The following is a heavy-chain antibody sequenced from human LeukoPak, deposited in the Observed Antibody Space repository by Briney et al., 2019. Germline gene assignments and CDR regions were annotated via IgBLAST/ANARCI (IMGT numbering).Heavy chain of an antibody. D-gene: IGHD3-22*01. CDR2: IIPIFGTA. CDR1: GGTFSIYA. J-gene: IGHJ3*02. Sequence: SVKVSCKASGGTFSIYAISWVRQAPGQGLEWMGGIIPIFGTANYAQKFQGRVTITADESTSTAYMELSSLRSEDTAVYYCARSRGLYDSSGYYYFNAFDIWGQGTMVTVSS. CDR3: ARSRGLYDSSGYYYFNAFDI. V-gene: IGHV1-69*13.